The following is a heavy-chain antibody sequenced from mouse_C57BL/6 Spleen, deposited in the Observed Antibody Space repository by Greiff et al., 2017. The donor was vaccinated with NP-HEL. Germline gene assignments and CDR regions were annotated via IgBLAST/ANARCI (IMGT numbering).Heavy chain of an antibody. J-gene: IGHJ1*03. CDR3: ASNIFTTVPWYFDV. Sequence: QVQLQQPGAELVMPGASVKLSCKASGYTFTSYWMHWVKQRPGQGLEWIGEIDPSDSYTNYTQKFKGKSTLTVDKSSSTAYMQLSSLTSEDSAVYYCASNIFTTVPWYFDVWGTGTTVTVSS. V-gene: IGHV1-69*01. CDR1: GYTFTSYW. CDR2: IDPSDSYT. D-gene: IGHD1-1*01.